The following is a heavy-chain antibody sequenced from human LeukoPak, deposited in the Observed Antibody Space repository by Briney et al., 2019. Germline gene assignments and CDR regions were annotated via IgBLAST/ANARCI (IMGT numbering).Heavy chain of an antibody. CDR2: INHSGST. V-gene: IGHV4-34*01. J-gene: IGHJ4*02. CDR3: ARVGSMVRGLIYATYYFDY. CDR1: GESFSGHY. D-gene: IGHD3-10*01. Sequence: SETLSLTCAVYGESFSGHYWTWIRQPPGKGLEWIGEINHSGSTNYNPSLKSRVTISLDKSKNQFSLKLSSVTAADTAVYYCARVGSMVRGLIYATYYFDYWGQGTLVTVSS.